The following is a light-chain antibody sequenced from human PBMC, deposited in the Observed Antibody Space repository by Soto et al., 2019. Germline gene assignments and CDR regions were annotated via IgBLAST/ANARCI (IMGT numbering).Light chain of an antibody. J-gene: IGKJ3*01. CDR3: QQYDDLPELT. V-gene: IGKV1-33*01. CDR1: QDIRNY. Sequence: DIQMTQSPSSLSASVGDRVTITCQASQDIRNYLNWYQQKPGQAPKILIYDASSLETGVPSRFSGSGSGTGFSLSISSLQPEAIATYYCQQYDDLPELTFGHGTQVHF. CDR2: DAS.